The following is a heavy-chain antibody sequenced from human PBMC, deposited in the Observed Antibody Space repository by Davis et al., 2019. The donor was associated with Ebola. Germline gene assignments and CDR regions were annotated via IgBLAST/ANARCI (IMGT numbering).Heavy chain of an antibody. CDR1: GGSISGYS. CDR2: IFDTTIT. Sequence: PSETLSLTCTVSGGSISGYSWRCIRQSPVSGLEWIGYIFDTTITNYNPSLKSRVTMSVDTSKNQFSLKLTSVTPADTAVYYCARDISSWGQGTLVTVSS. V-gene: IGHV4-59*01. J-gene: IGHJ5*02. CDR3: ARDISS. D-gene: IGHD3-3*02.